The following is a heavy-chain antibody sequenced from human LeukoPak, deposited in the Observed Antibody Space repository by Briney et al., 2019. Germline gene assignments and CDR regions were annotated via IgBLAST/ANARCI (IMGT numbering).Heavy chain of an antibody. CDR2: INPNSGGT. D-gene: IGHD3-22*01. CDR3: ARVSSGYYYDYFDY. J-gene: IGHJ4*02. CDR1: GYTFTGYY. V-gene: IGHV1-2*02. Sequence: ASVKVSCKASGYTFTGYYMHWVRQAPGQGLEWMGWINPNSGGTNYAQKFQGRVTMTRDTSISTAYMELSRLRSDDTAVYYCARVSSGYYYDYFDYWGQGTLVTVSS.